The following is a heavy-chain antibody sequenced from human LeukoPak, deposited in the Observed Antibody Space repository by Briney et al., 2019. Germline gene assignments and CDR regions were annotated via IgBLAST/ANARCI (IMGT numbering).Heavy chain of an antibody. V-gene: IGHV1-8*03. CDR3: ARGPLRGVRQKNWFDP. CDR2: MNPNSGNT. Sequence: GASVKASCKASGYTFTSYDTNWVRQATGQGLEWMGWMNPNSGNTGYAQKFQGRVTITRNTSISTAYMELSSLRSEDTAVYYCARGPLRGVRQKNWFDPWGQGTLVTVSS. D-gene: IGHD3-10*01. CDR1: GYTFTSYD. J-gene: IGHJ5*02.